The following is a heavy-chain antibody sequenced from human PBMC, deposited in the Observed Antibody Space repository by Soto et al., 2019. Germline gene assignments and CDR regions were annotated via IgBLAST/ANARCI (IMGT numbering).Heavy chain of an antibody. J-gene: IGHJ6*02. Sequence: SETLSLTCTVSGGSISSGDYYWSWIRQPPGKGLEWIGYIYYSGSTYYNQSLKNRVNKSVDTSTNQISMKLSSVTAADTAVYYCARDKVHDYVWGSYRPILDYYYYYGMDVWGQGTTVT. CDR1: GGSISSGDYY. D-gene: IGHD3-16*02. CDR2: IYYSGST. CDR3: ARDKVHDYVWGSYRPILDYYYYYGMDV. V-gene: IGHV4-30-4*02.